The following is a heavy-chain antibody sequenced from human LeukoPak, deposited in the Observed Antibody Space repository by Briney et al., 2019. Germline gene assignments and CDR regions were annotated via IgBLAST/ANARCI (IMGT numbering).Heavy chain of an antibody. CDR2: ISGSGTTT. J-gene: IGHJ4*02. CDR1: EFTFINYA. D-gene: IGHD3-10*01. CDR3: ASMGASIYGSYYFEY. Sequence: PGGSLRLSCAGSEFTFINYAMSWVRQAPGKGLEWVSTISGSGTTTYYADSVKGRFTISRDTSKNTMYMQMNSLRAKDTAVYYCASMGASIYGSYYFEYWGQGALVTVSS. V-gene: IGHV3-23*01.